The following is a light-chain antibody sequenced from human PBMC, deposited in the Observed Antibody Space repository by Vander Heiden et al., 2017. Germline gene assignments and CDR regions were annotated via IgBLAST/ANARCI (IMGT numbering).Light chain of an antibody. Sequence: IVMPQSSLSLTVTPGEPASILCRSSQSLLHSKGYNYLDLYLKKPVQSPQLLIYLGSNRASGVPDRFSGSGSGTDFTLKISRVEAEDVGVYYCMQALQPALTFGGGTKVEIK. V-gene: IGKV2-28*01. CDR2: LGS. CDR1: QSLLHSKGYNY. CDR3: MQALQPALT. J-gene: IGKJ4*01.